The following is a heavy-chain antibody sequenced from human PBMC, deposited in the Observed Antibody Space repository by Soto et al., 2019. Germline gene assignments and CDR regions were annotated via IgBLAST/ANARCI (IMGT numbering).Heavy chain of an antibody. J-gene: IGHJ3*02. CDR1: GFTFSSYA. V-gene: IGHV3-30-3*01. Sequence: PGGSLRLSCAASGFTFSSYAMHWVRQAPGKGLEWVAVISYDGSNKYYADSVKGRFTISRDNSKNTLYLQMNSLRAEDTAVYYCARDVPAGAFDIWGQGTMVTVSS. D-gene: IGHD3-10*02. CDR2: ISYDGSNK. CDR3: ARDVPAGAFDI.